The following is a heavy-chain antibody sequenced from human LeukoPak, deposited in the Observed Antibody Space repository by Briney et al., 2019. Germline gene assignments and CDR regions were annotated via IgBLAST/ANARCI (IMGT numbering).Heavy chain of an antibody. CDR2: ISYDGSNK. Sequence: GGSLRLSCAASGFTFSSYGMYWVRQAPGKGLEWVAVISYDGSNKYYADSVKGRFTISRDNSKNTLYLQMNSLRAEDTAVYYCAKARGGYCSSTSCYTLDYWGQGTLVTVSS. CDR1: GFTFSSYG. D-gene: IGHD2-2*02. V-gene: IGHV3-30*18. CDR3: AKARGGYCSSTSCYTLDY. J-gene: IGHJ4*02.